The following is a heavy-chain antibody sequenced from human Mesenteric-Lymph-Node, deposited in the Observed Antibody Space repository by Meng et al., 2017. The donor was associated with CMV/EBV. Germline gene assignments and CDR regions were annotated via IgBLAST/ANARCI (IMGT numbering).Heavy chain of an antibody. CDR1: GFTFSSYA. D-gene: IGHD5-12*01. CDR3: ARDVWWLRFFDY. V-gene: IGHV3-23*01. CDR2: ISGSGDST. Sequence: GGSLRLSCAASGFTFSSYAMSWVRQAPGKGLEWVSSISGSGDSTYYTDSVKGRFTISRDNAKNSLYLQMNSLRAEDTAVYYCARDVWWLRFFDYWGQGTLVTVSS. J-gene: IGHJ4*02.